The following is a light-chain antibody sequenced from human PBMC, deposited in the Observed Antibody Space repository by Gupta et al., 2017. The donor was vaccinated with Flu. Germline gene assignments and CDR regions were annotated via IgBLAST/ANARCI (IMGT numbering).Light chain of an antibody. J-gene: IGLJ2*01. V-gene: IGLV1-40*01. CDR1: SSNIGAGYD. CDR2: DSS. Sequence: QSVLTPPPAVSGPPGQRATIACTGSSSNIGAGYDVHWYQQSPGAVPKLLIFDSSSRPSGVPDRISGSKSGTSASLTITGLQADDEADYYCQTYDVTLRGPILGGGTKLTVL. CDR3: QTYDVTLRGPI.